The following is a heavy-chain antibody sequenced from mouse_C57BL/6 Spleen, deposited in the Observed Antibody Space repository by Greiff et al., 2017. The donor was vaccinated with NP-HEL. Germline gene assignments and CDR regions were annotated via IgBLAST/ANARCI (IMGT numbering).Heavy chain of an antibody. D-gene: IGHD2-4*01. V-gene: IGHV1-69*01. CDR3: ARRAYYDYHFDY. Sequence: QVQLQQPGAELVMPGASVKLSCKASGYTFTSYWMHWVKQRPGQGLEWIGEIAPSDSYTNYNQKFKGKSTLTVDKSSSTAYMQLSSLTSEDSAVYYCARRAYYDYHFDYWGQGTTLTVSS. J-gene: IGHJ2*01. CDR1: GYTFTSYW. CDR2: IAPSDSYT.